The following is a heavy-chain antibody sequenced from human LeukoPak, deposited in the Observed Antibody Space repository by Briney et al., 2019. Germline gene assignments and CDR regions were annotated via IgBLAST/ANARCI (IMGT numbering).Heavy chain of an antibody. CDR3: AIDKIPSAGTPRGFDP. CDR1: GFTFSDYY. J-gene: IGHJ5*02. Sequence: GVSLRLSCAASGFTFSDYYMSSIRQAPGKGLEWVSYISSSGSTIYYADSVKGRFTISRDNAKNSLYLQMNRLRDEDTAVYYCAIDKIPSAGTPRGFDPWGQGTLVTVSS. V-gene: IGHV3-11*04. CDR2: ISSSGSTI. D-gene: IGHD6-13*01.